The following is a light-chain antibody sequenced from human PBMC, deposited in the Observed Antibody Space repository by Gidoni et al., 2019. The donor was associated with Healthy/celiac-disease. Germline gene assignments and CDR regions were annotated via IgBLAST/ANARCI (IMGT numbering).Light chain of an antibody. V-gene: IGKV1-39*01. Sequence: DIQMTQSPSSLSASVGDRVTITGRASQSISSYLNWYQQKPGKAPKLLIYAASSLQSGVPSRFSGSGSGTDFTLTISSLQPEDFVTYYCQQSYSTPPELTFGPGTKVDIK. CDR3: QQSYSTPPELT. CDR2: AAS. J-gene: IGKJ3*01. CDR1: QSISSY.